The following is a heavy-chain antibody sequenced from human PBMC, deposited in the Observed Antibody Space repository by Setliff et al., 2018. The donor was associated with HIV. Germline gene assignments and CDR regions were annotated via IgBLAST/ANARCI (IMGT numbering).Heavy chain of an antibody. Sequence: LSLTCAVYGGSFNDYSWTWIRQAPGKGLEWIGETSHNGESSYNTSLTSRVTISVDTSKRQFSLKLTSVTAADTAVYYCARSGYCVGTDCYRGPLDYWGQGVLGTVS. CDR3: ARSGYCVGTDCYRGPLDY. D-gene: IGHD2-21*01. J-gene: IGHJ4*02. CDR2: TSHNGES. V-gene: IGHV4-34*09. CDR1: GGSFNDYS.